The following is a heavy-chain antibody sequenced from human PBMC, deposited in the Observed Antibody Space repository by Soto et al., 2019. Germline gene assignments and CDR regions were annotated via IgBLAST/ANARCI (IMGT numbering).Heavy chain of an antibody. D-gene: IGHD6-13*01. V-gene: IGHV3-23*01. CDR1: GFTFNIYA. CDR3: AKDPKGSSWYSFDY. Sequence: EVQLLESGGGLVQPVGSLRLSCAASGFTFNIYAMSWVRQAPGKGLEWVSTIGGSGRSTFYAVSVKGRFTISRDNSKNTLYLQMNSLRAEDTAVYYCAKDPKGSSWYSFDYWGQGTLVTVSS. J-gene: IGHJ4*02. CDR2: IGGSGRST.